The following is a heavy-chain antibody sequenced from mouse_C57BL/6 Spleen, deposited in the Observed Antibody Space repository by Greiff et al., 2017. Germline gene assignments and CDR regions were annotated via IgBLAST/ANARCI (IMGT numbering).Heavy chain of an antibody. J-gene: IGHJ4*01. CDR3: VRQGGPHAMDY. CDR2: IRSKSNNYAT. Sequence: EVKLVESGGGLVQPKGSLKLSCAASGFSFNTYAMNWVRQAPGKGLEWVARIRSKSNNYATYYADSVKDRFTISRDDSESMLYLQMHNLKTEDTAMYYCVRQGGPHAMDYWGQGTSVTVSS. CDR1: GFSFNTYA. V-gene: IGHV10-1*01. D-gene: IGHD3-3*01.